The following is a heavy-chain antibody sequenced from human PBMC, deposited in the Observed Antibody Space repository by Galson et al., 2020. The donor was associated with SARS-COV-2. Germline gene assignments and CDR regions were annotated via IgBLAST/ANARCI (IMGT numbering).Heavy chain of an antibody. V-gene: IGHV3-23*01. J-gene: IGHJ4*02. D-gene: IGHD2-21*02. CDR3: AKTPTVGVTTWIFDY. CDR1: GFTFSSYA. Sequence: GGSLRISCAASGFTFSSYAMSWVRQAPGKGLEWVSAISGSGGSTYYADSVKGRFTISRDNSKNTLYLQMDSLRADDTAVYYCAKTPTVGVTTWIFDYWVQGTLVTVSS. CDR2: ISGSGGST.